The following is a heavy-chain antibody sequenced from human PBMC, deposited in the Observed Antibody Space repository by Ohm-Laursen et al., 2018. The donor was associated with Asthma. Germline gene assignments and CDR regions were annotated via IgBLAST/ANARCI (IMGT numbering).Heavy chain of an antibody. V-gene: IGHV3-30-3*01. CDR1: GFTFSSYA. Sequence: SLRLSCTASGFTFSSYAMHWVRQAPGKGLEWVAVISYDGSNKYYADSVKGRFTISRDNSKNTLYLQMNSLRAEDTAVYYCARGDQIDGIAAAGVDYWGQGTLVTVSS. D-gene: IGHD6-13*01. J-gene: IGHJ4*02. CDR3: ARGDQIDGIAAAGVDY. CDR2: ISYDGSNK.